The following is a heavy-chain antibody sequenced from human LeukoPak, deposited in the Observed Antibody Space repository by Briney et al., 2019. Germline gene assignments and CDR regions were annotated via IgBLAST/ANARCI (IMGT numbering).Heavy chain of an antibody. D-gene: IGHD6-19*01. CDR3: ARDREIIAVAGEYYFDY. CDR2: IIPIFGTA. V-gene: IGHV1-69*05. J-gene: IGHJ4*02. CDR1: GGTFSSYA. Sequence: ASVKVSCKASGGTFSSYAISWVRQAPGQGLEWMGGIIPIFGTANYAQKFQGRVTMTRDTSISTAYMELSRLRSDNTAVYYCARDREIIAVAGEYYFDYWGQGTLVTVSS.